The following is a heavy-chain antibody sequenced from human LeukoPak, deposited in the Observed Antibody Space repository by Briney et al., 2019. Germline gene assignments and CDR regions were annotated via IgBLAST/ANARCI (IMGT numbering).Heavy chain of an antibody. CDR3: ARPLTALYSGYDGGYYYYGMDV. D-gene: IGHD5-12*01. V-gene: IGHV1-3*01. Sequence: GASVTVSCKASGYTFISYAMHWVRQAPGQRLEWMGWINAGNGNTKYLQKFQGRVTITRDTSASTAYMELSSLRSEDTAVYYCARPLTALYSGYDGGYYYYGMDVWGQGTTVTVSS. CDR1: GYTFISYA. J-gene: IGHJ6*02. CDR2: INAGNGNT.